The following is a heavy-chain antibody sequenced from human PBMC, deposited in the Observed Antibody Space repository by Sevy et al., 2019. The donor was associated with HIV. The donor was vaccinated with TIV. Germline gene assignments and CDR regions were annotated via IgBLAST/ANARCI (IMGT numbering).Heavy chain of an antibody. CDR2: ITGDSSYM. D-gene: IGHD3-22*01. J-gene: IGHJ4*02. CDR1: GFTFSSYN. V-gene: IGHV3-21*01. Sequence: GGSLRLSCAASGFTFSSYNMNWARQAPGKGLEWISSITGDSSYMYDADSVKGRFTISRDNAKNSLYLHMNGLRAEDTAVYYCARDRPTLNYHASSGYNYYFDSWGQGTLVTVSS. CDR3: ARDRPTLNYHASSGYNYYFDS.